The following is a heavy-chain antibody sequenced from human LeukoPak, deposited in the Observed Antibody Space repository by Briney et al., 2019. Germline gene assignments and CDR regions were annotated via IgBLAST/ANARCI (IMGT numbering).Heavy chain of an antibody. Sequence: GGSLRLSCVGSGFSFSGNSMNWVRQAPGKGLEWVSGISRTSTYIYYADSVQGRFTISRDNAKNSLYLQMDSLRAEDTAAYYCARDFVNSGYYFDYWGQGTQVTVSS. V-gene: IGHV3-21*01. CDR2: ISRTSTYI. CDR1: GFSFSGNS. CDR3: ARDFVNSGYYFDY. J-gene: IGHJ4*02. D-gene: IGHD3-22*01.